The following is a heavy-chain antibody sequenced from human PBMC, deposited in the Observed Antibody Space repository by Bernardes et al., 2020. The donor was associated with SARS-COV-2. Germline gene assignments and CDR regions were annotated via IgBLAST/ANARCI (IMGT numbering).Heavy chain of an antibody. V-gene: IGHV1-2*02. CDR1: GYTFTGYY. CDR2: INPNSGGT. CDR3: ARDPLYSGSYFLDY. D-gene: IGHD1-26*01. J-gene: IGHJ4*02. Sequence: ASVKVSCKASGYTFTGYYMHWVRQAPGQGLEWMGWINPNSGGTNYAQKFQGRVTMTRDTSISTAYMELSRLRSDDTAVYYCARDPLYSGSYFLDYWGQGTLVTVSS.